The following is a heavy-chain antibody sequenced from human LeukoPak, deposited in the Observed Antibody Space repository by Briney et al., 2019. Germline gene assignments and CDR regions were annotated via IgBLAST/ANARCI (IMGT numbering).Heavy chain of an antibody. CDR1: GFTLSNYG. CDR2: IKQDGIGK. D-gene: IGHD6-6*01. J-gene: IGHJ3*02. V-gene: IGHV3-7*01. CDR3: ARVFTSSSSYDAFDI. Sequence: GSLRLSCAASGFTLSNYGLHWVRQAPGKGLECVANIKQDGIGKYYLGSVKGRFTISRDNSKNTLYLQMNSLTAEDTAVYYCARVFTSSSSYDAFDIWGQGTMVTVSS.